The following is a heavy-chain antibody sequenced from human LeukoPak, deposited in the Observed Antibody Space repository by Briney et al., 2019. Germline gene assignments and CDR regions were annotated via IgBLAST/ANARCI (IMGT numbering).Heavy chain of an antibody. CDR1: GGSNSSYY. CDR2: RYSNRNT. V-gene: IGHV4-4*07. Sequence: SKTLSVTCTGSGGSNSSYYWSWIRQPAGKGLEWIGRRYSNRNTNYNPSLKSRVTMSVDTSKNQFSLKLSSVTAADTAIFFFKQKTAYDILTGYYSHRFPFEYWGQGTLVTVSS. D-gene: IGHD3-9*01. J-gene: IGHJ4*02. CDR3: KQKTAYDILTGYYSHRFPFEY.